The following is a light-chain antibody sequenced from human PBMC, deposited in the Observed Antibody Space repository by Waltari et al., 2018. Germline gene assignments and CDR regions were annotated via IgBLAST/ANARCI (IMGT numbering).Light chain of an antibody. J-gene: IGKJ3*01. CDR1: QSIGAH. V-gene: IGKV1-39*01. Sequence: DMQMTQSPSSLSASVGDRVTITCRASQSIGAHLNWYQQKPGRAPKVLIYGASTLQSGVPSRFSGAGSGTHFTLTISSLQPEDFSTYYFPQNSLYPFPFGPGTPVNVK. CDR3: PQNSLYPFP. CDR2: GAS.